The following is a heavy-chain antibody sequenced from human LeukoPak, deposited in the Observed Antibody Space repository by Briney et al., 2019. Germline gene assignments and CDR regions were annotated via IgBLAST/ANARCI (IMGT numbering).Heavy chain of an antibody. CDR2: IWYDGSNK. V-gene: IGHV3-33*01. D-gene: IGHD3-22*01. CDR1: GFTFSSYG. J-gene: IGHJ4*02. CDR3: ARDGLQAYYDSSGFFDY. Sequence: GGSLRLSCAASGFTFSSYGMHWVRQAPGKGLEWVAVIWYDGSNKHYADSVRGRFTISRDNSKNTLYLQMNSLRAEDTAVYYCARDGLQAYYDSSGFFDYWGQGTLVTVSS.